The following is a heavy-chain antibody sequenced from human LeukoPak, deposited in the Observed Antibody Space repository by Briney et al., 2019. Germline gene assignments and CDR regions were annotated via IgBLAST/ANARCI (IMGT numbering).Heavy chain of an antibody. V-gene: IGHV4-4*02. Sequence: GSLRLSCAASGFTFSSYAMSWVRQPPGKGLEWIGEVYHSGSTNYNPSLKSRVTISVDKSKNQFSLKLSSVTAADTAVYYCASSGEGDYFDYWGQGTLVTVSS. J-gene: IGHJ4*02. CDR1: GFTFSSYAM. CDR3: ASSGEGDYFDY. D-gene: IGHD7-27*01. CDR2: VYHSGST.